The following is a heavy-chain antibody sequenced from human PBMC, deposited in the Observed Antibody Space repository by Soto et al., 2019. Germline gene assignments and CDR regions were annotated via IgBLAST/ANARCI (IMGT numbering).Heavy chain of an antibody. CDR3: AKDRYGDYGGIDY. CDR2: ITGSGGST. J-gene: IGHJ4*02. Sequence: GGSLRLSCAASGFIFITYAMIWVRQAPWKGLEWVSVITGSGGSTYYADSVKGRFTISRDTSKNTLFLQMNSLRAEDTAVYYCAKDRYGDYGGIDYWGQGTVVTVSS. V-gene: IGHV3-23*01. CDR1: GFIFITYA. D-gene: IGHD4-17*01.